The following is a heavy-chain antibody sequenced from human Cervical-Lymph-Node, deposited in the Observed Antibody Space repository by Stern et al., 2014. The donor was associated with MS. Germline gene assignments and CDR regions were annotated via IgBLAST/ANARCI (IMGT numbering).Heavy chain of an antibody. CDR1: GGSFSGYY. D-gene: IGHD6-19*01. CDR2: INHSGST. J-gene: IGHJ5*02. V-gene: IGHV4-34*01. CDR3: ARGGRTGYSSGWYAYRYNWFDP. Sequence: QVQLQQWGAGLLKPSETLSLTCAVYGGSFSGYYWSWIRQPPGKGLEWIGEINHSGSTNYNPSLKSRVTISVDTSKNQFSLKLSSVTAADTAVYYCARGGRTGYSSGWYAYRYNWFDPWGQGTLVTVSS.